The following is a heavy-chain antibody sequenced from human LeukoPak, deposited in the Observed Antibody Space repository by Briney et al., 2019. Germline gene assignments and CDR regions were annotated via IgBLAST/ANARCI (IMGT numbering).Heavy chain of an antibody. V-gene: IGHV3-9*01. J-gene: IGHJ4*02. D-gene: IGHD6-13*01. CDR1: GFTFDDYA. CDR3: AKDRYYSSSWYLFDY. CDR2: ISWNSGSI. Sequence: GRSLRLSCAASGFTFDDYAMHWVRQAPGKGLEWVSGISWNSGSIGYADSVKGRFTISRDNAKNSLYLQMNSLRAEDTALYYCAKDRYYSSSWYLFDYWGQGTLVTVSS.